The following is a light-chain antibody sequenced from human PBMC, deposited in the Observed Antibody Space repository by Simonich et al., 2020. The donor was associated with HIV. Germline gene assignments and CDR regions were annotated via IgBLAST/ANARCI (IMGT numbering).Light chain of an antibody. CDR2: AAS. J-gene: IGKJ4*01. V-gene: IGKV3-15*01. CDR3: QQYNNWPPLT. Sequence: EIVMTQSPATLSVSPGERVTLSCRASQSVSSNLAWYQQKPGQAPRLLIYAASTRATGIPARFSGSGSGTEFTLTISSTQSEDFAVYYCQQYNNWPPLTFGGGTKVEIK. CDR1: QSVSSN.